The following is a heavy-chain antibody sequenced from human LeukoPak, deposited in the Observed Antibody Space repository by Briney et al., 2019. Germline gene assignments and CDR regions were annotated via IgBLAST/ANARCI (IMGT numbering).Heavy chain of an antibody. J-gene: IGHJ4*02. V-gene: IGHV4-59*08. Sequence: SETLSLTCTVSGGSISSYYWSWIRQPPGKGLEWIGYIYYSGSTNYNPSLKSRVTISVDTSKNQFSLKLSSVTAADTAVYYCAKAKTAAAGLFDYWGQGTLVTVSS. CDR3: AKAKTAAAGLFDY. CDR1: GGSISSYY. D-gene: IGHD6-13*01. CDR2: IYYSGST.